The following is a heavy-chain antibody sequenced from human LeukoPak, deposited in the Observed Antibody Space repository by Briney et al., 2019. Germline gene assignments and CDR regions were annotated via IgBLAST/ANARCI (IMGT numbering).Heavy chain of an antibody. J-gene: IGHJ3*02. D-gene: IGHD2-21*02. V-gene: IGHV4-4*07. Sequence: SETLSLTCTVSGGSISSYYWSWIRQPAGKGLEWIGRIYTSGSTNYNPSLKSRVTMSVDTSKNQFSLKLSSVTAADTAVYYCARDTGGGDRPYDAFDIWGQGTMVTVSS. CDR1: GGSISSYY. CDR3: ARDTGGGDRPYDAFDI. CDR2: IYTSGST.